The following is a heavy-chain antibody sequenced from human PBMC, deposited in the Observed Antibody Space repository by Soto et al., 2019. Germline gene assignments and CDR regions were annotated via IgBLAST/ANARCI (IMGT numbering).Heavy chain of an antibody. J-gene: IGHJ6*02. Sequence: GESLRHSSTASGRIARNNYMSWVRQAPGKGLEWVSGIYNTGTPYYADSVKGRFTLAGDTSKNTLALQMDSLRAEDTAVYYCVRPLPSGRSDRIDVWGQGSTVTGSS. CDR3: VRPLPSGRSDRIDV. CDR2: IYNTGTP. D-gene: IGHD3-10*01. V-gene: IGHV3-53*01. CDR1: GRIARNNY.